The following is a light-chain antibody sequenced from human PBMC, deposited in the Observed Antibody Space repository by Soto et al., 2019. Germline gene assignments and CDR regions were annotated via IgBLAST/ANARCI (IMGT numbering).Light chain of an antibody. CDR2: EVS. Sequence: QSALTQPASVSGSPGQSITISCTGTSSDVGGYNYVSWYQQHPGKAPKLMIYEVSNRPSGVSNRFSGSKSGNTASLTISGLQAEDEADYYCSSYAGSMVFGGGTKVTVL. V-gene: IGLV2-14*01. CDR1: SSDVGGYNY. CDR3: SSYAGSMV. J-gene: IGLJ3*02.